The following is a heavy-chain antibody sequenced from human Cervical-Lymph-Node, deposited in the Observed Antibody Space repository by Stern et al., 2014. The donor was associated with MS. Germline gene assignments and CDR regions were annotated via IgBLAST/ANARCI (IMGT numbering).Heavy chain of an antibody. Sequence: QVQLVQSGAEVKKPGASVKVSCKASGYTFTGYHLYWVRQAPGQGLEWMGRINPNSGGPTYAQKFQGRVIMTRDTSIGTAYMELSGLRSDDTGVYYCARSMQFGESYFDYWGQGTLVTVSS. CDR3: ARSMQFGESYFDY. J-gene: IGHJ4*02. CDR2: INPNSGGP. CDR1: GYTFTGYH. D-gene: IGHD3-10*01. V-gene: IGHV1-2*05.